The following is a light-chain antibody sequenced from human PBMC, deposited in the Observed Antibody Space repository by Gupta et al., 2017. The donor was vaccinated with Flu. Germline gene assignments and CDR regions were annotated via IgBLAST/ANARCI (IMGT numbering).Light chain of an antibody. CDR2: DAS. CDR1: QSVSGY. J-gene: IGKJ5*01. CDR3: QQRRSWPIT. V-gene: IGKV3-11*01. Sequence: RAPLSLSPGERATLSCRASQSVSGYLAWYQQRPGQAPRLLIYDASNRATGIPARFSGSGSGTDFTLTISSLEPEDFAVYYCQQRRSWPITFGQGTRLEIK.